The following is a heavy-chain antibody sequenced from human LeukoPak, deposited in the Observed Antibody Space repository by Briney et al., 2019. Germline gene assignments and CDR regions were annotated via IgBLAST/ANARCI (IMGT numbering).Heavy chain of an antibody. CDR1: GFSLSTSGVG. D-gene: IGHD6-13*01. CDR3: AHRGVSSSHYYFDY. V-gene: IGHV2-5*01. Sequence: SGPTLVNPTQTLTLTFTFSGFSLSTSGVGVGWIRQPPGKALEWLAIIYWNDDKRYSPSLKNRLSITKDTSKNQVVLTMTNMDPVDTATYYCAHRGVSSSHYYFDYWGQGTLVTVSS. CDR2: IYWNDDK. J-gene: IGHJ4*02.